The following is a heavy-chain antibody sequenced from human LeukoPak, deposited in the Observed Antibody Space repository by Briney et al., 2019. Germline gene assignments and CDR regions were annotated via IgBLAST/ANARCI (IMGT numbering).Heavy chain of an antibody. V-gene: IGHV4-38-2*02. CDR2: IYYSGST. Sequence: SETLSLTCTVSGYSISSGYYWGWIRQPPGKGLEWIGSIYYSGSTYYNPSLKSRVTISVDTSKNQFSLKLSSVTAADTAVYYCARHADSSVVYAFDIWGQGTMVTVSS. J-gene: IGHJ3*02. CDR1: GYSISSGYY. D-gene: IGHD3-22*01. CDR3: ARHADSSVVYAFDI.